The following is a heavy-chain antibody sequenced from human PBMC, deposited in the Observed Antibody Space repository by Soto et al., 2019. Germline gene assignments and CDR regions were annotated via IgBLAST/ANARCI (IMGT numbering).Heavy chain of an antibody. CDR2: IIPILGIA. D-gene: IGHD6-19*01. CDR1: GGTFSSYT. CDR3: ARARIAVAKDTSNDYYYYYYMDV. Sequence: QVQLVQSGAEVKKPGSSVKVSCKASGGTFSSYTISWVRQAPGQGLEWMGRIIPILGIANYAQKFQGRVTITADKSTSTAYMELSSLRSEDTAVYYCARARIAVAKDTSNDYYYYYYMDVWGKGTTVTVSS. J-gene: IGHJ6*03. V-gene: IGHV1-69*02.